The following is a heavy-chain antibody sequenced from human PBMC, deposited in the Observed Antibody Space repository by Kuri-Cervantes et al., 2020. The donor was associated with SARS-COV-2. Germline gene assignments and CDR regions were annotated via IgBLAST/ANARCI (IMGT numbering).Heavy chain of an antibody. Sequence: GGSLRLSCAASGFTFSSYWMSWVRQAPGKGLEWVANIKQDGSEKYYVDSVKGRFTISRDNAKNSLYLQMNSLRAEDTAVYYCARDFDDLYYYYYMDVWGKGPTVTVSS. D-gene: IGHD3-3*01. CDR1: GFTFSSYW. V-gene: IGHV3-7*01. CDR2: IKQDGSEK. CDR3: ARDFDDLYYYYYMDV. J-gene: IGHJ6*03.